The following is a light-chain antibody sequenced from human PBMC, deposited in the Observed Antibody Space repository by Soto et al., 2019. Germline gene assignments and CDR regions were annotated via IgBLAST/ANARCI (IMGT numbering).Light chain of an antibody. CDR2: GAS. CDR1: QSVSSSY. Sequence: PGERVTLSCRASQSVSSSYLTWYQQKPGQAPRLLIYGASTRAASIPARFSGSGAGTDFTLTISSLQPEDDAVDYCQQDYNLPLTFGGGTKVDI. J-gene: IGKJ4*01. V-gene: IGKV3D-7*01. CDR3: QQDYNLPLT.